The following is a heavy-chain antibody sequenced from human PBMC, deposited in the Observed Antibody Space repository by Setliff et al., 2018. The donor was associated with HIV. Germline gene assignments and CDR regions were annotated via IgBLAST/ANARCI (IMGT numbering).Heavy chain of an antibody. CDR3: AKGVAGLQYYYYYMDV. CDR2: ITHSGST. Sequence: PSETLSLTCTVSGASLSRSTYYWGWIRQPPGKGLEWIGEITHSGSTNYNPSLETRVTISVDTSKNQFSLKLSSVTAADTAVYYCAKGVAGLQYYYYYMDVWGKGTTVTVSS. CDR1: GASLSRSTYY. J-gene: IGHJ6*03. D-gene: IGHD6-19*01. V-gene: IGHV4-39*07.